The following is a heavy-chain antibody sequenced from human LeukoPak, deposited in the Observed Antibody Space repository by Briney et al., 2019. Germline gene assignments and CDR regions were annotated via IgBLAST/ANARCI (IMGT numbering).Heavy chain of an antibody. Sequence: GGSLRLTCVASGFTFRNYAMSWVRQTPGNGLEWVSTLSGIGASTYYADSVKGRFTISRDNSKSTVHLQMNSLRVEDTAVYYCAKVYIDAARVHFDYWGQGTRVTVSS. J-gene: IGHJ4*02. CDR2: LSGIGAST. CDR1: GFTFRNYA. V-gene: IGHV3-23*01. CDR3: AKVYIDAARVHFDY. D-gene: IGHD5-18*01.